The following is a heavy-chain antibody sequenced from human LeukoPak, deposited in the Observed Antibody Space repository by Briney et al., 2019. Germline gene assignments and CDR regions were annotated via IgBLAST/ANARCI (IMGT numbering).Heavy chain of an antibody. CDR1: GYSFTSYW. J-gene: IGHJ3*02. CDR2: IYPGDSDT. D-gene: IGHD3-22*01. V-gene: IGHV5-51*01. Sequence: GESLRISCKGSGYSFTSYWIGWVRQMPGKGLEWMAIIYPGDSDTRYRPSFQGQVTISADKSISTAYLQWSSLKALDTAMYYCARQSYYDSSGYSPLSAFDIWGQGTMVTVSS. CDR3: ARQSYYDSSGYSPLSAFDI.